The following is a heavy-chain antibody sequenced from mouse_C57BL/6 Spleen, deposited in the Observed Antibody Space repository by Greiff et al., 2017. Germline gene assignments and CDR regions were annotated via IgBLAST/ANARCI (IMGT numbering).Heavy chain of an antibody. D-gene: IGHD2-4*01. CDR3: ARGGLRRAWFAD. J-gene: IGHJ3*01. V-gene: IGHV1-18*01. Sequence: EVQLQQSGPELVKPGASVKLSCQASGYTFTGYSMAWVNQSPGKSLEWIGDISPNSGSTIYTENFKGKITLTIDKTSSTADMQLRSLTSEDTSVYYCARGGLRRAWFADWGQGTLVTVAA. CDR2: ISPNSGST. CDR1: GYTFTGYS.